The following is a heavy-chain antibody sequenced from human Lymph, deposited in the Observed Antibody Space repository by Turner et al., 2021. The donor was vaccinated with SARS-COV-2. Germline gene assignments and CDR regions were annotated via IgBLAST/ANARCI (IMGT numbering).Heavy chain of an antibody. CDR3: AKMGGVYCSGGNCYSGRLDY. Sequence: QVQLVESGGGVVQPGRSLSLSCAASGFTFRTYGMHLVRQAPGKGLEWVAVISYDGSNKYYADSVKGRFTISRDNSKNTLYLQMNSLRAEDTAVYYCAKMGGVYCSGGNCYSGRLDYWGQGTLVTVSS. D-gene: IGHD2-15*01. CDR1: GFTFRTYG. CDR2: ISYDGSNK. V-gene: IGHV3-30*18. J-gene: IGHJ4*02.